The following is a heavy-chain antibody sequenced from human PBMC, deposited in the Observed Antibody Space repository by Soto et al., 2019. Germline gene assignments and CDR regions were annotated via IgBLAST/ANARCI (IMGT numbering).Heavy chain of an antibody. CDR3: ARDRLLESAYYDFWSGYYSTYNWFDP. V-gene: IGHV3-48*01. D-gene: IGHD3-3*01. CDR2: ISSSSSTI. J-gene: IGHJ5*02. CDR1: GFTFSSYS. Sequence: RESLRLSCAASGFTFSSYSMNWVRQAPGKGLEWVSYISSSSSTIYYADSVKGRFTISRDNAKNSLYLQMNSLRAEDTAVYYCARDRLLESAYYDFWSGYYSTYNWFDPWGQGTLVTVSS.